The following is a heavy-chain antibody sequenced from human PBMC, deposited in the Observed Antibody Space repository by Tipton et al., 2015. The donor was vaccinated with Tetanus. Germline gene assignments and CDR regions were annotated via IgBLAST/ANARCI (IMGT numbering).Heavy chain of an antibody. CDR3: ARHRAQWELLF. V-gene: IGHV4-4*07. D-gene: IGHD1-26*01. Sequence: TLSLTCTVSGGSISSYYWSWIRQPAGKGLEWIGRIYTSGTTKYNPSLKSRVTILLDMSKNQLSLKLSSMTAADTAVYYCARHRAQWELLFWSQGALVTVSS. CDR1: GGSISSYY. J-gene: IGHJ4*02. CDR2: IYTSGTT.